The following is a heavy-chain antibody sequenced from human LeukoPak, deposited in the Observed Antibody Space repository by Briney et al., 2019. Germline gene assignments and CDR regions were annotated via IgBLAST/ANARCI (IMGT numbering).Heavy chain of an antibody. Sequence: PGGSLRLSCAASGFTFSSYAMSWVRQAPGKGLEWVSAISGSGGSTYYADSVKGRFTISRDNSKNTLYLQMNSLRAEDTAVYYCAKPPTMIVVVYYFDYWGQGTLVTVSS. D-gene: IGHD3-22*01. CDR1: GFTFSSYA. V-gene: IGHV3-23*01. J-gene: IGHJ4*02. CDR2: ISGSGGST. CDR3: AKPPTMIVVVYYFDY.